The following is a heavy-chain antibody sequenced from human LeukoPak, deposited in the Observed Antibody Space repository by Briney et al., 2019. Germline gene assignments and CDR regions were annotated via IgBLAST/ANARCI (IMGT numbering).Heavy chain of an antibody. CDR1: GFTFSTYA. V-gene: IGHV3-23*01. J-gene: IGHJ1*01. D-gene: IGHD3-9*01. CDR3: AQATAGRYEH. CDR2: IGKSGETT. Sequence: GGSLRLSCAASGFTFSTYAMNWVRQAPGKGLEWVSAIGKSGETTYCADSVKGRFTISRDNSKNTLYLQLNSLRADDTAVFYCAQATAGRYEHWGQGTLVTVSS.